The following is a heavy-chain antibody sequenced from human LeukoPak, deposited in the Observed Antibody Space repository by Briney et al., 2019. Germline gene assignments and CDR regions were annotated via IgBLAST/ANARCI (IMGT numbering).Heavy chain of an antibody. CDR1: GGSISSGSYY. J-gene: IGHJ3*02. Sequence: KPSETLSLTCTVSGGSISSGSYYWSWIRQPAGKGLEWIGRIYTSGSTNYNPSLKSRVTISVDTSKNQFPLKLSSVTAADTAVYYCARDRSSSWYLDAFDIWGQGTMVTVSS. CDR2: IYTSGST. V-gene: IGHV4-61*02. D-gene: IGHD6-13*01. CDR3: ARDRSSSWYLDAFDI.